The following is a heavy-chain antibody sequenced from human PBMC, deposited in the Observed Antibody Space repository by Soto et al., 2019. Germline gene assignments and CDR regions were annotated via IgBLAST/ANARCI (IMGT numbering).Heavy chain of an antibody. CDR3: EDGGEWTFNFDY. CDR1: GFAFSSYA. V-gene: IGHV3-23*01. D-gene: IGHD4-17*01. J-gene: IGHJ4*02. CDR2: ISDSGDNT. Sequence: PGGSLRLSCAASGFAFSSYAMSWVRQAPGKGLEWVAAISDSGDNTYYEDSVKGRFTISRDNSKNTLYLQMNSLRVEDTAVYFCEDGGEWTFNFDYWGQGSLVTVSS.